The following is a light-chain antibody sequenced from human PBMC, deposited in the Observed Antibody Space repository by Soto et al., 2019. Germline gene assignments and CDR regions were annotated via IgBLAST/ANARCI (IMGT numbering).Light chain of an antibody. J-gene: IGKJ3*01. Sequence: SASSQSASVGYRVTITCRSSQSISTYLNWYQQKPGKAPNLLIYTTSNLESGVPSRFSGSGSRTDFTIRINCVQSEDLVTYFCELCHCRPRTFGHGTKVDIK. CDR1: QSISTY. V-gene: IGKV1-39*01. CDR2: TTS. CDR3: ELCHCRPRT.